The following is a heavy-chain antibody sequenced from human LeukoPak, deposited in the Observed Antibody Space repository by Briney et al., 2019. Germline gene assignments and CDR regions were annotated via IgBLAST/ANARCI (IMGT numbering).Heavy chain of an antibody. V-gene: IGHV1-2*02. CDR2: INPNSGVT. Sequence: ASVKVSCKASVYTFTGYYMHWVRQAPGQGLEWMGWINPNSGVTSYAQKFQGRVTMTRDTSISTAYMELSRLRSDDTAVYFCARIRSHVPATSPADSWGQGTLVTVSS. CDR3: ARIRSHVPATSPADS. D-gene: IGHD2-2*01. CDR1: VYTFTGYY. J-gene: IGHJ5*01.